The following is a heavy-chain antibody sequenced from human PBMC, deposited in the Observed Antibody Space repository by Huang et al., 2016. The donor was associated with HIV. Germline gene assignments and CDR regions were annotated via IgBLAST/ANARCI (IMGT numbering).Heavy chain of an antibody. CDR2: NCDNCKTS. Sequence: VQLEESGGALVQPGESLRPSCSVSGFTLSILGIPWVRQVPGKGLEWIAYNCDNCKTSHYADPVRGRFPLSRDIVKNSIYLQMSNVTVEDSAVYFCARDGGYSFWTIYATYYLDFWGQGTRVTVSS. V-gene: IGHV3-48*01. CDR1: GFTLSILG. D-gene: IGHD3-3*01. CDR3: ARDGGYSFWTIYATYYLDF. J-gene: IGHJ4*02.